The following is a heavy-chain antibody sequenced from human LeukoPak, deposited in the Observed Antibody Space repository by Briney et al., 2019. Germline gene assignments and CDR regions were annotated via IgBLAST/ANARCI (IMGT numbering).Heavy chain of an antibody. D-gene: IGHD6-6*01. CDR2: IYYSGST. Sequence: SQTLSLTCTVSGCSMSSGGYYWSWIRQHPGKGLEWIGYIYYSGSTYYNPSLKSRVTISVDTSKNQFSLKLSSVTAADTAVYYCARAGWEQLEVFDYWGQETLVTVSS. CDR3: ARAGWEQLEVFDY. J-gene: IGHJ4*02. CDR1: GCSMSSGGYY. V-gene: IGHV4-31*03.